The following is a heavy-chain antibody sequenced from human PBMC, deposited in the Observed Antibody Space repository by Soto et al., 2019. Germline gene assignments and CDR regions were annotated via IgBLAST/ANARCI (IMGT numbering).Heavy chain of an antibody. D-gene: IGHD5-12*01. J-gene: IGHJ4*02. CDR3: VNDFRGGYAWTQD. CDR2: IRGSGGPT. CDR1: GFIFSNYA. Sequence: DVQLLESGGDLVQPGGSLRLSCAASGFIFSNYAMSWVRQAPGKGLEWVSLIRGSGGPTNYAASVKGRFTVSRDNSKNIPLLQMNMLRAEDTAVYYCVNDFRGGYAWTQDWGQGTLVTVSS. V-gene: IGHV3-23*01.